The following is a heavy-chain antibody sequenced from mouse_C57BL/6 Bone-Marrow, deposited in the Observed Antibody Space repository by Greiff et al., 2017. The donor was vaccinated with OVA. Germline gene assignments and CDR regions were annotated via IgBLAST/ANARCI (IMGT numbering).Heavy chain of an antibody. J-gene: IGHJ1*03. D-gene: IGHD1-1*01. CDR2: IDPSDSYT. V-gene: IGHV1-69*01. CDR1: GYTFTSYW. CDR3: ARPAITTVVATGYFDV. Sequence: VQLKQPGAELVMPGASVKLSCKASGYTFTSYWMHWVKQRPGQGLEWIGEIDPSDSYTNYNQKFKGKSTLTVDKSSSTAYMQLSSLTSEDSAVYYRARPAITTVVATGYFDVWGTGTTVTVSS.